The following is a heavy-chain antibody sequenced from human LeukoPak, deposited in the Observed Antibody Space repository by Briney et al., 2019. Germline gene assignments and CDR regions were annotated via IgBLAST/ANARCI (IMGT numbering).Heavy chain of an antibody. CDR2: ISGSGSSI. D-gene: IGHD3-22*01. V-gene: IGHV3-48*03. CDR1: GFAFSGYA. J-gene: IGHJ5*02. CDR3: AREGGYYDNSGYYRWIDP. Sequence: GGSLRLSCTDSGFAFSGYAMSWVRQAPGKGLEWLAYISGSGSSIYYADSVQGRVTVSRDSAKNSLFLQMNSLRIEDTAVYFCAREGGYYDNSGYYRWIDPWGQGTLVTVSS.